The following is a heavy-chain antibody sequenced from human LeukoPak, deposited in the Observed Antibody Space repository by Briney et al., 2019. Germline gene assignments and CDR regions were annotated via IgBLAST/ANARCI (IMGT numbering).Heavy chain of an antibody. D-gene: IGHD3-22*01. Sequence: ASVKVSCKASGYTFTVYYMHWVRQAPGQGLEWMGWINPNSGGTNYAQKFQGRVTMTRDTSISTAYMEVSRLRSDDTAVYYCAGGAHYHDSSEGYDYWGQGTLVTVSS. V-gene: IGHV1-2*02. J-gene: IGHJ4*02. CDR2: INPNSGGT. CDR3: AGGAHYHDSSEGYDY. CDR1: GYTFTVYY.